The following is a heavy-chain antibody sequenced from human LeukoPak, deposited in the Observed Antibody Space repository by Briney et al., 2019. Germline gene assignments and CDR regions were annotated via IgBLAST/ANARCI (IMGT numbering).Heavy chain of an antibody. CDR1: GGSINSSSYY. CDR3: ARENGYRYDY. D-gene: IGHD5-18*01. J-gene: IGHJ4*02. CDR2: VYYSGNT. Sequence: PSETLSLTCTVSGGSINSSSYYWGWIRQPPGKGLEWIGSVYYSGNTYYIPSLKSRVTISVHSSKNQFSLQLSSVTAADTAVYYCARENGYRYDYWGQGTLVTVSS. V-gene: IGHV4-39*07.